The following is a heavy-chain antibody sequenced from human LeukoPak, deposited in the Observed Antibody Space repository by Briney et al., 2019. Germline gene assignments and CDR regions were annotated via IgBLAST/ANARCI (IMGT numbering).Heavy chain of an antibody. J-gene: IGHJ4*02. CDR1: GGSISSSSYY. CDR3: ARRRTTLGDDRHYFDY. Sequence: SETLSLTCTVSGGSISSSSYYWGWIRQPPGKGLEWIGSIYYSGSTYYNPSLKSRVTISVDTSKNQLSLKLSSVTAADTAVYYCARRRTTLGDDRHYFDYWGQGTLVTVSS. CDR2: IYYSGST. V-gene: IGHV4-39*01. D-gene: IGHD1-1*01.